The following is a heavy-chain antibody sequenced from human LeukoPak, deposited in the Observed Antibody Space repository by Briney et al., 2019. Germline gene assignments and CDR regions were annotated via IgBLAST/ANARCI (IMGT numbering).Heavy chain of an antibody. D-gene: IGHD4-17*01. J-gene: IGHJ3*02. V-gene: IGHV1-69*06. Sequence: ASVKVSCKASGGTFSSYAISWVRQAPGQGLEWMGGIIPIFGTANYAQKFQGRVTITADKSTGTAYMELSSLRSEDTAVYYCASPNDYGDYGRHEAFDIWGQGTMVTVSS. CDR3: ASPNDYGDYGRHEAFDI. CDR1: GGTFSSYA. CDR2: IIPIFGTA.